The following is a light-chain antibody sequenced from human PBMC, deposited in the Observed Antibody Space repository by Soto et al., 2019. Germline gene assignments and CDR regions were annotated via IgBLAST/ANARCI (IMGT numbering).Light chain of an antibody. J-gene: IGKJ3*01. CDR3: QQSFTSPFST. V-gene: IGKV1-39*01. Sequence: DIQMTQSPPSLSASVGDRVTITCRASQNIREYLNWYQQKPGKAPKLLIYAASTLQSGAPSRFSGSGSGSAFTLTISSLQPEDFATYYCQQSFTSPFSTFGPGTKVD. CDR2: AAS. CDR1: QNIREY.